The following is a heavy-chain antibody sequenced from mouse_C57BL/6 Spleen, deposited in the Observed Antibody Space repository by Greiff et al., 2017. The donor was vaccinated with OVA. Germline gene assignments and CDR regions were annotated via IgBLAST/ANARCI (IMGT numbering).Heavy chain of an antibody. J-gene: IGHJ3*01. CDR1: GFSFTSYG. Sequence: VKLMESGPGLVQPSQRLSITCTVSGFSFTSYGVHWVRQSPGKGLEWLGVIWRGGSTDYNAAFMSRLSITKDNSKSQVFFKMNSLQADDTAIYYCAKMGGGTWLAYWGQGTLVTVSA. D-gene: IGHD4-1*01. V-gene: IGHV2-5*01. CDR2: IWRGGST. CDR3: AKMGGGTWLAY.